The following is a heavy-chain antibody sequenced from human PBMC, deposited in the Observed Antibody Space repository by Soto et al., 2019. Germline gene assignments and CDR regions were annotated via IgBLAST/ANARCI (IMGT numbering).Heavy chain of an antibody. D-gene: IGHD2-21*02. Sequence: VQLMQSGAEVKKPGASVKVSCKASENTFTNYWIHWVRQTTGQGLEWMGTINPSGGHTTYAQKFLGRVTMTRDTSTSTLYMELTSLRSEDTAVYYCARGGHVVVVTAAFDYWGQGTLVTVSS. J-gene: IGHJ4*02. CDR2: INPSGGHT. CDR3: ARGGHVVVVTAAFDY. V-gene: IGHV1-46*01. CDR1: ENTFTNYW.